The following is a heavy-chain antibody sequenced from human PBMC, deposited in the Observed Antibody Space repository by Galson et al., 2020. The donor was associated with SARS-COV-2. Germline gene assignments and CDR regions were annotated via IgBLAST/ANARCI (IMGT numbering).Heavy chain of an antibody. CDR2: ISSSGSTI. V-gene: IGHV3-48*03. Sequence: GESLKISCAASGFTFSSYEMNWVRQAPGKGLEWVSYISSSGSTIYYADSVKGRFTISRDNAKNSLYLQMNSLRAEDTAVYYCAREVNSGWYSGSFDYWGQGTLVTVSS. CDR1: GFTFSSYE. J-gene: IGHJ4*02. CDR3: AREVNSGWYSGSFDY. D-gene: IGHD6-19*01.